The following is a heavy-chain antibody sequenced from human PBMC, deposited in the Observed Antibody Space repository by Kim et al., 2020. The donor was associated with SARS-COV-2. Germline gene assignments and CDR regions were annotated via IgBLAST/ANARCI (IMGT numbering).Heavy chain of an antibody. V-gene: IGHV4-39*01. D-gene: IGHD6-19*01. Sequence: SLKSRVTISVDTSKNRFYLNLNTVTAADTAVYYCARHVVSIAVAGDWYFDLWGRGTLVTVSS. J-gene: IGHJ2*01. CDR3: ARHVVSIAVAGDWYFDL.